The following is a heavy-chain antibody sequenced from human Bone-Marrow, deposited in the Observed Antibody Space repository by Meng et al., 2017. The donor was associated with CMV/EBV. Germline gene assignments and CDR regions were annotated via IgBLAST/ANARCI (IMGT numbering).Heavy chain of an antibody. V-gene: IGHV4-31*02. CDR3: ARGQGSSSSGRGY. Sequence: SGGSISSGGYYWSWIRQHPGKGLEWIGYIYYSGSTYYNPSLKSRVTISVDTSKNQFSLKLSSVTAADTAVYYCARGQGSSSSGRGYWGQGTLVTVSS. D-gene: IGHD6-6*01. CDR2: IYYSGST. J-gene: IGHJ4*02. CDR1: GGSISSGGYY.